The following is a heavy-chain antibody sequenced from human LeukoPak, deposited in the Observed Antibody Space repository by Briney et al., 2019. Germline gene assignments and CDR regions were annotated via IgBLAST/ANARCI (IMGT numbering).Heavy chain of an antibody. CDR3: ASVLYCGADCYSGRYFFDY. D-gene: IGHD2-21*02. CDR2: INPSGDST. Sequence: SVTVSCKASGYSFPSYDMHWVRQAPGQGLDWVGIINPSGDSTSYAQKFQGRVTMTRDTSTSTVYMELNSLRSEDTAVYYCASVLYCGADCYSGRYFFDYWGQGTLVTVSS. J-gene: IGHJ4*02. V-gene: IGHV1-46*01. CDR1: GYSFPSYD.